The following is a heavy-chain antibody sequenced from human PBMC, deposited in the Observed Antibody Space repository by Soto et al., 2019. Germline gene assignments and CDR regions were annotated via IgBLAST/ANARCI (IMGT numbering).Heavy chain of an antibody. CDR1: GFTFSSYA. J-gene: IGHJ4*02. V-gene: IGHV3-23*01. Sequence: LSLTCAASGFTFSSYAMSWVRQAPGKGLEWVSAISGSGGSTYYADSVKGRFTISRDNSKNTLYLQMNSLRAEDTAVYYCAKDLGTSCLGYFDYWGQGTLVTVSS. CDR2: ISGSGGST. CDR3: AKDLGTSCLGYFDY. D-gene: IGHD2-2*01.